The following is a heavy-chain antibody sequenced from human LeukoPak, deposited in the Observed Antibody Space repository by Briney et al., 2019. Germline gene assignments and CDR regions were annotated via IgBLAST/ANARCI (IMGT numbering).Heavy chain of an antibody. D-gene: IGHD6-25*01. Sequence: GGSLRLSCAASGFTFSTYSVNWVRQAPGKGLEWVSSISSSSTYKYYADSVKGRFTISRDNAKNSLYLQMNSLRAEDTAVYYCARDQGGIWVDYWGQGTLVTVSS. J-gene: IGHJ4*02. CDR2: ISSSSTYK. V-gene: IGHV3-21*01. CDR1: GFTFSTYS. CDR3: ARDQGGIWVDY.